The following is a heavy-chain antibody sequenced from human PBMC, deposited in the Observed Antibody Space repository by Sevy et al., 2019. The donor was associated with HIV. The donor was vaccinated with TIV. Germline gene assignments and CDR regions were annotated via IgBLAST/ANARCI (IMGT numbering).Heavy chain of an antibody. V-gene: IGHV1-2*02. CDR2: INPNSGGT. CDR1: GYTFTGYF. CDR3: VRFVSPYNWFAP. Sequence: ASVKVSCKTSGYTFTGYFMHWVRQAPGQGLEWMGWINPNSGGTNYAQKFQGRVTMTRDTSISTAYMELSRLKSDDTAVYYCVRFVSPYNWFAPWGQGTLVTVSS. J-gene: IGHJ5*02.